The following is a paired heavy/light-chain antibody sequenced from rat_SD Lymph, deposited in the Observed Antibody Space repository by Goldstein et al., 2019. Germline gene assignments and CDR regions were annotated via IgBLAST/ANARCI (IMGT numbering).Light chain of an antibody. V-gene: IGKV1S1*01. CDR2: QVS. CDR1: QSLLGTSGKTF. Sequence: DVVMTQTPVSLSLAIGQPASISCKSSQSLLGTSGKTFLNWILQRPGQSPKRLIYQVSKLYSEVPDRFSGSGSETEFTLKISRVEAEDLGVYYCWQGTHFPHTFGAGTKLELK. J-gene: IGKJ2-1*01. CDR3: WQGTHFPHT.
Heavy chain of an antibody. Sequence: EVQLVESGGGLVQPGRSLKLSCVASGFTFNNYWMTWIRQAPGKGLEWVASITNTGGSTYYPDSVKGRFTISRDNAKSTLYLQMNSLRSEDTATYYCTRVAGGYWGQGVMVTVSS. V-gene: IGHV5-31*01. CDR3: TRVAGGY. D-gene: IGHD4-2*01. CDR1: GFTFNNYW. J-gene: IGHJ2*01. CDR2: ITNTGGST.